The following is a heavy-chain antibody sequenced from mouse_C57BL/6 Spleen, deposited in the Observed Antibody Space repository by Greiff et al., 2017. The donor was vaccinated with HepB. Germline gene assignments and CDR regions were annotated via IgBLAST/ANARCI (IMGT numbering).Heavy chain of an antibody. V-gene: IGHV1-50*01. J-gene: IGHJ1*03. CDR1: GYTFTSYW. CDR3: ARWDYDGYFDV. D-gene: IGHD2-4*01. CDR2: IDPSDSYT. Sequence: VQLQQPGAELVKPGASVKLSCKASGYTFTSYWMQWVKQRPGQGLEWIGEIDPSDSYTNYNQKFKGKATLTVDTSSSTAYMQLSSLTSEDSAVYYCARWDYDGYFDVWGTGTTVTVSS.